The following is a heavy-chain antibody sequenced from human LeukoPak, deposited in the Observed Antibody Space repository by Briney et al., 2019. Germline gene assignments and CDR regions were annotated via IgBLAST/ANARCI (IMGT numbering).Heavy chain of an antibody. Sequence: KPGGSLRLSCVVSGIPFSDYYMNWIRQAPGKGLEWISYISSSSSYTDYADSVKGRYTITRDNAKSALYLHLNSLRLEDTAVYCCAAGTAADFWGQGTLVTVSS. V-gene: IGHV3-11*03. CDR3: AAGTAADF. D-gene: IGHD6-13*01. J-gene: IGHJ4*02. CDR2: ISSSSSYT. CDR1: GIPFSDYY.